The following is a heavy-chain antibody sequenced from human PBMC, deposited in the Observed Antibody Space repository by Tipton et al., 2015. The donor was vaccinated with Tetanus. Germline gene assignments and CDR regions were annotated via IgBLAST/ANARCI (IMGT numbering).Heavy chain of an antibody. J-gene: IGHJ4*02. V-gene: IGHV3-21*01. CDR3: ARDQEGGDSSGYIDY. CDR1: GFTFSSYS. Sequence: SLRLSCAASGFTFSSYSMNWVRQAPGKGLEWVSSISSSSSYIYYADSVKGRFTISGDNAKNSLYLQMNSLRAEDTAVYYCARDQEGGDSSGYIDYWGQGTLVTVSS. CDR2: ISSSSSYI. D-gene: IGHD3-22*01.